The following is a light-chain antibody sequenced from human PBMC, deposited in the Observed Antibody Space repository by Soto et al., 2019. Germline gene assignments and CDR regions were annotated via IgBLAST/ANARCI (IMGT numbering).Light chain of an antibody. CDR1: QGISNF. CDR2: GSS. CDR3: QKYDSDPRT. Sequence: DIQMTQSPSSLSASVGDRVTITCRASQGISNFLAWYQQKPGKVPKLLIYGSSTLQSGVPSRFSGSGSGTDFTLTISSLHQEDVAIYYCQKYDSDPRTFGQGTRLDIK. V-gene: IGKV1-27*01. J-gene: IGKJ1*01.